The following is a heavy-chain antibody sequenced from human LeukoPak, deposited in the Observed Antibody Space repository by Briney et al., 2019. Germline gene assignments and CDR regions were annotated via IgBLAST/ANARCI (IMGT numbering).Heavy chain of an antibody. CDR2: IHHSGST. CDR3: AREDDFYAFDI. Sequence: PSETLSLTCTVSGGSINSGNYYWSWIRQPPGRGLEWIGYIHHSGSTFYNPSLKSRVTISVDRSKNQFSLKLSSVTAADTAVYYCAREDDFYAFDIWGQGTMVTVSS. D-gene: IGHD3-3*01. J-gene: IGHJ3*02. CDR1: GGSINSGNYY. V-gene: IGHV4-30-2*01.